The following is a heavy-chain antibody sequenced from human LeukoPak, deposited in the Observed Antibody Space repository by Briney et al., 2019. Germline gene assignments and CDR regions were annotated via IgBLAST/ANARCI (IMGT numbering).Heavy chain of an antibody. CDR2: ISPDSNYI. CDR1: GFTFSSDS. D-gene: IGHD3-16*01. Sequence: GGSLRLSCAASGFTFSSDSTNWVRQAPGKGLDWVSSISPDSNYIYYADSVKGRFTISRDNAKNSFFLQMNSLRAEDTAVYYCARGGIGMPEAYFVNWGQGSLVTVSS. CDR3: ARGGIGMPEAYFVN. J-gene: IGHJ4*02. V-gene: IGHV3-21*06.